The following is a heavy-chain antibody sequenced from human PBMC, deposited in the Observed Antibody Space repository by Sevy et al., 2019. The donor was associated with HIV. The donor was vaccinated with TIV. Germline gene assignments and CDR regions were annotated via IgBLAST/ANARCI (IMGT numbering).Heavy chain of an antibody. CDR3: ARAHCTNGVCYDAFDI. J-gene: IGHJ3*02. CDR1: GFTFSSYA. D-gene: IGHD2-8*01. Sequence: GGSLRLSCAASGFTFSSYAMHWVRQAPGKGLEYVSAISSNGGSTYYADSVKGRFTIPRDNSKNTLYLQMGGLRAEDMAVYYCARAHCTNGVCYDAFDIWGQGTMVTVSS. CDR2: ISSNGGST. V-gene: IGHV3-64*02.